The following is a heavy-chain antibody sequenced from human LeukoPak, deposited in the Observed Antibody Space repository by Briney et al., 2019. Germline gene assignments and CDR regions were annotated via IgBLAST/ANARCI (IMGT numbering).Heavy chain of an antibody. CDR2: ISYDGSNK. J-gene: IGHJ4*02. Sequence: GGSLRLSCAASGFTFSSYGMHWVRQAPGKGLEWVAVISYDGSNKYYADSVKGRFTISRDNSKNTLYLQMNSLRAEDTAVYYCAKLSGSYDFDHRGQGTLVTVSS. CDR3: AKLSGSYDFDH. D-gene: IGHD1-26*01. V-gene: IGHV3-30*18. CDR1: GFTFSSYG.